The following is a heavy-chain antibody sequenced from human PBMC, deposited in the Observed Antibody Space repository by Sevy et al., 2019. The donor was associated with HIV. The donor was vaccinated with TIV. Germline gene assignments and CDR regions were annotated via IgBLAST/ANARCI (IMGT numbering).Heavy chain of an antibody. J-gene: IGHJ6*02. CDR1: GGSVSSGSYY. CDR2: IYYSGST. CDR3: ARLPIVATAGYYYYGMDV. D-gene: IGHD5-12*01. Sequence: SETLSLTCTVSGGSVSSGSYYWSWIRQPPGKGLEWIGYIYYSGSTHYNPSLKSRVTISVDTSKNQLSLKLNSVTAAATAVYYCARLPIVATAGYYYYGMDVWGQGTTVTVSS. V-gene: IGHV4-61*01.